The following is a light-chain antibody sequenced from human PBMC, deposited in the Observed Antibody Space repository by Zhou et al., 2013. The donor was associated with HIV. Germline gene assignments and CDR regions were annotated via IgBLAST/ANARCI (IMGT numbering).Light chain of an antibody. J-gene: IGKJ4*01. V-gene: IGKV3-20*01. CDR1: QSVSSSY. CDR3: QQYGSSPTT. Sequence: EIVLTQSPGTLSLSPGERATLSCRASQSVSSSYLAWYQQKPGQAPRLLIYGASSRATGIPDRFSGSGSGRDFTLTISRLEPDDFAVYYCQQYGSSPTTFGGGTKVEIK. CDR2: GAS.